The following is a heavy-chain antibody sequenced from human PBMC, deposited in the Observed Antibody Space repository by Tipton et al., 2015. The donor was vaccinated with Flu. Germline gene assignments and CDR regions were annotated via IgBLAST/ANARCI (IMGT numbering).Heavy chain of an antibody. CDR1: GGSINNYF. CDR3: ARRAAALVAGYYYGIDV. D-gene: IGHD6-13*01. Sequence: GLVKPSETLSLICSVSGGSINNYFWNWIRQPAGKGLQWIGHIHTSGSSNYNPSLKSRVTISVDTSKNQFSLKLSSVTAADTAVYYCARRAAALVAGYYYGIDVWGQGTTVTVSS. J-gene: IGHJ6*02. V-gene: IGHV4-4*07. CDR2: IHTSGSS.